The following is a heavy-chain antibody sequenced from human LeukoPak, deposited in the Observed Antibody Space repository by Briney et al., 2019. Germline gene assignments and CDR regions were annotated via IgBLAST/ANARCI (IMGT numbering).Heavy chain of an antibody. D-gene: IGHD2-2*01. CDR3: AKDAPVNIVVVPAANS. J-gene: IGHJ4*02. CDR1: GFTFSSYA. Sequence: GGSLRLSCAASGFTFSSYAVSWVRQAPGEGLEWVSAISGSGGSTYYADSVKGRLPISRDNSKNTRYLQMNSLRAEDTAVYYCAKDAPVNIVVVPAANSWGQGTLVTVSS. CDR2: ISGSGGST. V-gene: IGHV3-23*01.